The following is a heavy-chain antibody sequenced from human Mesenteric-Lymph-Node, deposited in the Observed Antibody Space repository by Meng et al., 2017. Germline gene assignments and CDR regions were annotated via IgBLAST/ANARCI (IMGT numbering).Heavy chain of an antibody. CDR3: ASSDYYRSDY. Sequence: QVQLQESGPGLVKPSETLSLTCAVSGGSISSSDWWSWVRQPPGKGLEWIGETSHSGSTNYSPSLKSRVTISLDKSKNQLSLKLNSVTAADTAVYYCASSDYYRSDYWGQGTLVTASS. D-gene: IGHD3-22*01. CDR1: GGSISSSDW. V-gene: IGHV4-4*02. CDR2: TSHSGST. J-gene: IGHJ4*02.